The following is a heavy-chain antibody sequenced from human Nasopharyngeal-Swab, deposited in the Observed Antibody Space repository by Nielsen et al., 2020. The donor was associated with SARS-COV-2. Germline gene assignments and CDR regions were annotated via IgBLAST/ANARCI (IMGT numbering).Heavy chain of an antibody. V-gene: IGHV4-61*02. Sequence: WIRQPPGKGLEWIGRMHTSTTTSYNLSLKSRVAISVDKSKNQFSLKLSSVTAADTAVYYCARMIFGVANAGIDVWGQGATVTVSS. J-gene: IGHJ6*02. D-gene: IGHD3-3*01. CDR2: MHTSTTT. CDR3: ARMIFGVANAGIDV.